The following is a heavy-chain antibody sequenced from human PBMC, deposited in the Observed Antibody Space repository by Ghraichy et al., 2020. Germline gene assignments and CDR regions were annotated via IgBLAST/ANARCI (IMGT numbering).Heavy chain of an antibody. Sequence: GESLNISCKGSGYNFTNYWIGWVRQKPGKGLEWMGVIYPGDSHAAYSPSFQGRVTISVDKSTATAHLQWNSLQASDTAIYYCARCGYYESYFDPWGQGTLVTVSS. J-gene: IGHJ5*02. D-gene: IGHD3-3*01. CDR1: GYNFTNYW. V-gene: IGHV5-51*01. CDR2: IYPGDSHA. CDR3: ARCGYYESYFDP.